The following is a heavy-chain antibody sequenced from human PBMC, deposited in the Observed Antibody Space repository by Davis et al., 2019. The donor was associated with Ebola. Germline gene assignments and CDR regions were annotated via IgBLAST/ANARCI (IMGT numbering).Heavy chain of an antibody. CDR3: ARVHTGTSGYFDL. J-gene: IGHJ2*01. Sequence: PSETLSLTCTVSAGSISSYYWRWIRQPPGKGLEWIGYIYYSGSTNYNPSLKSRVTISVDTSKNQFSLKLSSVTAADTAVYYCARVHTGTSGYFDLWGRGTLVTVSS. CDR2: IYYSGST. V-gene: IGHV4-59*01. D-gene: IGHD2-8*02. CDR1: AGSISSYY.